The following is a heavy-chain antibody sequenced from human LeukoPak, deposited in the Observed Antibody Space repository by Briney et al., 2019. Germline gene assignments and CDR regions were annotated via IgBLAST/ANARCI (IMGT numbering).Heavy chain of an antibody. Sequence: GASVKVSCKASGGTFSSYAISWVRQAPGQGLEWMGGIIPIFGTTNYAQKFQGRVTISADESTSTACMELSTLRSEDTAVYYCASVWFGPTIHGYFQHWGQGTLVTVS. CDR1: GGTFSSYA. J-gene: IGHJ1*01. D-gene: IGHD3-10*01. CDR3: ASVWFGPTIHGYFQH. CDR2: IIPIFGTT. V-gene: IGHV1-69*13.